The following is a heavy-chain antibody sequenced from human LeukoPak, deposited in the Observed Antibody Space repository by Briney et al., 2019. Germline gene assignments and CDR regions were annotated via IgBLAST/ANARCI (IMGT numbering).Heavy chain of an antibody. J-gene: IGHJ4*02. V-gene: IGHV3-7*03. CDR2: IKQDGSEE. CDR1: GFTFSYYW. Sequence: GGSLRLSCAASGFTFSYYWMSWVRQAPGKGLEWVANIKQDGSEEYYVDSVKGRFTISRDNAKNSLYLQMNSLRAEDTAVYYCASKGCTGGNCKHYFDYWGQGTLVTAAS. D-gene: IGHD2-8*02. CDR3: ASKGCTGGNCKHYFDY.